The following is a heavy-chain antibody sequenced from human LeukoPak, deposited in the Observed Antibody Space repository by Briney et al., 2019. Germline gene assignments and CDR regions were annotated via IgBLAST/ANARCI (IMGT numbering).Heavy chain of an antibody. CDR3: AKDISAALYCSSTSCYRRKASDY. D-gene: IGHD2-2*01. J-gene: IGHJ4*02. CDR1: GFTFDDYA. V-gene: IGHV3-9*01. CDR2: ISWNSGSI. Sequence: PGGSLRLSCAASGFTFDDYAMPWVRQAPGKGLEWVSGISWNSGSIGYADSVKGRFTISRDNAKNSLYLQMNSLRAEDTALYYCAKDISAALYCSSTSCYRRKASDYWGQGTLVTVSS.